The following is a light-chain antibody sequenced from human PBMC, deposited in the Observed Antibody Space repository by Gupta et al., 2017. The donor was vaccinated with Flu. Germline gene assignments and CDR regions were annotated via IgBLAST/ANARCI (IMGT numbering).Light chain of an antibody. CDR2: DVS. CDR3: CAYAGTYSHV. Sequence: QSALTQPRPVSVSPGQSVNISCTGTSSDVGGYNYVSWYQQHPGKAPKVMIYDVSKRPSGVPDRFSGSKSDNTASLTISGLQAEDEADYYCCAYAGTYSHVFGPGTKVTVL. CDR1: SSDVGGYNY. J-gene: IGLJ1*01. V-gene: IGLV2-11*01.